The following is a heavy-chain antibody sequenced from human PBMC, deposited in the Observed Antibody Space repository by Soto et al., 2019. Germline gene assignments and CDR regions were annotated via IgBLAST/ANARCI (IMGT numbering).Heavy chain of an antibody. Sequence: ASETLSLTCAVSGGSISSSNWWSWVRQPPGEGLEWIGEIYHSGSTNYNPSLKSRVTISVDKSKNQFSLKLSSVTAADTAVYFCATNYVGNSQFFDLWGRGTLVTVSS. CDR3: ATNYVGNSQFFDL. V-gene: IGHV4-4*02. CDR2: IYHSGST. J-gene: IGHJ2*01. D-gene: IGHD1-7*01. CDR1: GGSISSSNW.